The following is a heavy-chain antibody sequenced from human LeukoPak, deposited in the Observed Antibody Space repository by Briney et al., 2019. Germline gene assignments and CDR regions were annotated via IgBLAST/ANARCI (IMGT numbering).Heavy chain of an antibody. CDR2: ISGNGGST. J-gene: IGHJ5*02. CDR3: ARAAVGATTFNWFDP. D-gene: IGHD1-26*01. V-gene: IGHV3-64*01. Sequence: GGSLRLSCAASGFTFSTYTMHWVRQAPGKGLEYVSTISGNGGSTYYGNSVKGRFTISRDNSKNTVYLQMGSLRAEGMGVYYCARAAVGATTFNWFDPWGQGTLVTVSS. CDR1: GFTFSTYT.